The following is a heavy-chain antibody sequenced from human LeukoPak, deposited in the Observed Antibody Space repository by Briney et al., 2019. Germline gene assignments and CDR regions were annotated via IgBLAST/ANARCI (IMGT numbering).Heavy chain of an antibody. CDR1: GGSISSYC. D-gene: IGHD1-26*01. CDR2: IYTSGST. CDR3: AREKDSGRRWFDP. J-gene: IGHJ5*02. Sequence: SESVSLACTVSGGSISSYCWSWIRQPAGRGREWIGRIYTSGSTNYHPPLRARVTFPVNTPRQHFFLKRTSVTPPATAVYYCAREKDSGRRWFDPWGQGTLVTVSS. V-gene: IGHV4-4*07.